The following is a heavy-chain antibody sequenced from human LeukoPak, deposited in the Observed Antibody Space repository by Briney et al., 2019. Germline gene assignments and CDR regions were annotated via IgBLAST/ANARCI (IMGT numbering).Heavy chain of an antibody. J-gene: IGHJ5*02. Sequence: PSETLSLTCTVSGGSISSFYWSWIRQPPGKGLEWIGYIYYSGSTNYNPSLKSRVTISVDTSKNQFSLKLSSVTAADTAVYYCARHGKSGTNLNWFDPWGQGTLVTVSS. V-gene: IGHV4-59*01. CDR2: IYYSGST. D-gene: IGHD1-1*01. CDR1: GGSISSFY. CDR3: ARHGKSGTNLNWFDP.